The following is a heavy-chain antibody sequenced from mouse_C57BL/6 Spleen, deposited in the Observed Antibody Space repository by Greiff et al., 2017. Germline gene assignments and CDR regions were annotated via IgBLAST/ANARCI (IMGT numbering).Heavy chain of an antibody. Sequence: VQLQQSGPELVKPGASVKISCKASGYAFSSSWMNWVKQRPGQGLEWIGRIYPGDGDTNYNGKFKGKATLTADKSSSTAYMQLSSLTSEDSAVYFCARGNDGYAFAYWGQGTLVTVSA. J-gene: IGHJ3*01. D-gene: IGHD2-3*01. CDR2: IYPGDGDT. CDR3: ARGNDGYAFAY. V-gene: IGHV1-82*01. CDR1: GYAFSSSW.